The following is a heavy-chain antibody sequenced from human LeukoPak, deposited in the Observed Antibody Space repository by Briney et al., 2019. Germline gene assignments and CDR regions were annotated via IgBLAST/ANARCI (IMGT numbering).Heavy chain of an antibody. CDR2: INPNSGGT. Sequence: ASVKVSCKASGYTFTGYYMHWVRQAPGQGLEWMGWINPNSGGTNYAQKFQGRVTMTRDTPISTAYMELSRLRSDDTAVYYCARELDVSLIFDYWGQGTLVTVSS. CDR3: ARELDVSLIFDY. V-gene: IGHV1-2*02. CDR1: GYTFTGYY. J-gene: IGHJ4*02. D-gene: IGHD2-8*01.